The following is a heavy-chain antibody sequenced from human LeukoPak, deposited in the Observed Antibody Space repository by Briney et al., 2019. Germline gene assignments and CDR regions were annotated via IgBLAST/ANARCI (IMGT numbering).Heavy chain of an antibody. CDR2: IYYSGST. Sequence: SETLSLTCTVSGGSISSSSYYWGWIRQPPGKGLEWIGSIYYSGSTYYNPSLKSRVTISVDTSKNQFSLKLSSVTAADTAVYYCARLPIYDFWSGYYACFDYWGQGTLVTLSS. V-gene: IGHV4-39*01. CDR1: GGSISSSSYY. CDR3: ARLPIYDFWSGYYACFDY. D-gene: IGHD3-3*01. J-gene: IGHJ4*02.